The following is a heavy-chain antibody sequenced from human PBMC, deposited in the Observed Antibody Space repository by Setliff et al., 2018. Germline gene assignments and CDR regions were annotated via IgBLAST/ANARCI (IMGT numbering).Heavy chain of an antibody. V-gene: IGHV3-30*18. CDR1: GFSLSIFW. J-gene: IGHJ3*02. Sequence: GGSLRLSCAASGFSLSIFWMSWVRQAPGKGLECVALISYNGVAKNYADSVKGRFTISRDNSKNTLYLQLNSLRPEDTSVYYCVKEGIAATGTAFDIWGQGTMVTVSS. CDR2: ISYNGVAK. D-gene: IGHD6-13*01. CDR3: VKEGIAATGTAFDI.